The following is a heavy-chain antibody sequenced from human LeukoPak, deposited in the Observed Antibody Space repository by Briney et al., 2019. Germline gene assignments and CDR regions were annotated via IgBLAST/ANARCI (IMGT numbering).Heavy chain of an antibody. V-gene: IGHV1-18*01. D-gene: IGHD2-2*01. Sequence: VKVSCKASGYTFTSYGISWVRQAPGQGLEWMGWISAYNGNTNYAQKLQGRVTMTTDTSTSTAYMELRSLRSDDTAVYYCARPYCSSTSCYGYHDAFDIWGQGTMVTVSS. J-gene: IGHJ3*02. CDR1: GYTFTSYG. CDR3: ARPYCSSTSCYGYHDAFDI. CDR2: ISAYNGNT.